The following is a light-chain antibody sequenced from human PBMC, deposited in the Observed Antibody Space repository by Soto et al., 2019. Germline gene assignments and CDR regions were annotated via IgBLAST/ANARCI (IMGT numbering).Light chain of an antibody. Sequence: DIVLTQSPVPLSASVGDRVTITCRASQSISTWLAWYQQKPGKAPKLLIYDASSLESGVPSRFSGSGSGTDFTLTISSLQPEDVATYYCQQSYSTPITLGQGTRLEIK. J-gene: IGKJ5*01. CDR3: QQSYSTPIT. V-gene: IGKV1-39*01. CDR1: QSISTW. CDR2: DAS.